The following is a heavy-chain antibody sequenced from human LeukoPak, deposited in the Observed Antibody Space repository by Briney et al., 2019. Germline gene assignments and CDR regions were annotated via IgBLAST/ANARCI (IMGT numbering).Heavy chain of an antibody. J-gene: IGHJ4*02. V-gene: IGHV4-34*01. CDR2: INHSGST. CDR3: ARGGGGYSGYGSDFDY. D-gene: IGHD5-12*01. CDR1: GFTFSDYY. Sequence: LRLSCAASGFTFSDYYMTWIRQPPGKGLEWIGEINHSGSTNYNPSLKSRVTISVETSKNQFSLKLSSVTAADTAVYYCARGGGGYSGYGSDFDYWGQGTLVTVSS.